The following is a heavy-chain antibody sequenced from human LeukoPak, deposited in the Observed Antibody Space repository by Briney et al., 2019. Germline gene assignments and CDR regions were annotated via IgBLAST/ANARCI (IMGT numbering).Heavy chain of an antibody. D-gene: IGHD3-22*01. J-gene: IGHJ4*02. Sequence: SETLSLTCAVYGGSFSGYYWSWIRQPPGKGLEWIGEINHSGSTNYNPSLKSRVTISIDKSKNQFFLNLSSVTAADTAVYYCAGLVGRYSSGLYYYYFDYWGQGTLVTVSS. CDR2: INHSGST. CDR3: AGLVGRYSSGLYYYYFDY. CDR1: GGSFSGYY. V-gene: IGHV4-34*01.